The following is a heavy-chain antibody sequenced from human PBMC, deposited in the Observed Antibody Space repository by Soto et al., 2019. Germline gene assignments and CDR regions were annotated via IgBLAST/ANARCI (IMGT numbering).Heavy chain of an antibody. J-gene: IGHJ6*02. CDR3: ARDRTTQDYYYGMDV. CDR2: IIPILGIA. D-gene: IGHD2-15*01. Sequence: GSSVKASCKASGGTFSSYTIRWVRQAPGQGLEWMGRIIPILGIANYAQKFQGRVTITADKSTSTAYMELSSLRSEDTAVYYCARDRTTQDYYYGMDVWGQGTTVSVSS. CDR1: GGTFSSYT. V-gene: IGHV1-69*04.